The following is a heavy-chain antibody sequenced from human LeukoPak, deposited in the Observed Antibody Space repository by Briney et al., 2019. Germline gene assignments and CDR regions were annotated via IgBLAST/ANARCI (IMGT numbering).Heavy chain of an antibody. CDR1: GFSFTNHW. V-gene: IGHV5-51*01. J-gene: IGHJ6*03. CDR2: IYPGDSDT. D-gene: IGHD6-13*01. Sequence: GESPEISCKGSGFSFTNHWIGWGRQLPGKGLQWMGIIYPGDSDTRYGPSFQGQVTISADKSINTAHLQWSSLKASDTAMYYCARSSSWYNYYMDVWGKGTTVTVSS. CDR3: ARSSSWYNYYMDV.